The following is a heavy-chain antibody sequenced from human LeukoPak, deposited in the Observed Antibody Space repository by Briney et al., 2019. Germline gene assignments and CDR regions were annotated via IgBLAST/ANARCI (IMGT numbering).Heavy chain of an antibody. CDR3: ARHVGYYGSGSYSH. CDR1: GGSISSYY. D-gene: IGHD3-10*01. J-gene: IGHJ4*02. V-gene: IGHV4-59*08. CDR2: IYYSGST. Sequence: PSETLSLTCTVSGGSISSYYWSWIRQPPGKGLEWIGYIYYSGSTNYNPSLKSRVTISVDTSKNQFSLKLSSVTAADTAVYYCARHVGYYGSGSYSHWGQGTLVTVSP.